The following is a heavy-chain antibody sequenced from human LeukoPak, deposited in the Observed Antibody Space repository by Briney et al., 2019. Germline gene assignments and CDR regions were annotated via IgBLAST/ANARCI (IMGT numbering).Heavy chain of an antibody. CDR3: ARDPQGSGYGPIDY. D-gene: IGHD3-3*01. J-gene: IGHJ4*02. Sequence: GASVKVSCKASGYTFTSYGISWVRQAPGQGLEWMGWISAYNGNTNYAQKLQGRVTMTTDTSTSTAYMELSSLRSEDTAVYYCARDPQGSGYGPIDYWGQGTLVPVSS. CDR1: GYTFTSYG. CDR2: ISAYNGNT. V-gene: IGHV1-18*01.